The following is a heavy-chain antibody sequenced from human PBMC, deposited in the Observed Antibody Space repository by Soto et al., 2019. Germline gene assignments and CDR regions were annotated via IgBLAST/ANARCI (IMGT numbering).Heavy chain of an antibody. J-gene: IGHJ6*02. V-gene: IGHV5-51*01. CDR1: GYSFTSYW. CDR2: IYPGDSDT. D-gene: IGHD6-6*01. CDR3: ATSSIDSYYYYGMDV. Sequence: PGESLKISCKGSGYSFTSYWIGWVRQMPGKGLEWVGIIYPGDSDTRYSPSFQGQVTISADKSVSTAYLQWSSLKASDTAMYYCATSSIDSYYYYGMDVWGQGTTVTVSS.